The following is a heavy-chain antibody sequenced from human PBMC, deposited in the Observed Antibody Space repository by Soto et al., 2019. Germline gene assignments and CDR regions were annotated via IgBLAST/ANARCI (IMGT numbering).Heavy chain of an antibody. Sequence: SETLSLTCTVSGDSISSYYWTWIRQPPGKGLEWIGYIYYSGSTNYNPSLKSRVTISVDTSKNQFSLKLSSVTAADTAVYYCARAYCSGGSCYSAGGFDPWGQGTLVTVSS. J-gene: IGHJ5*02. CDR2: IYYSGST. V-gene: IGHV4-59*01. CDR1: GDSISSYY. CDR3: ARAYCSGGSCYSAGGFDP. D-gene: IGHD2-15*01.